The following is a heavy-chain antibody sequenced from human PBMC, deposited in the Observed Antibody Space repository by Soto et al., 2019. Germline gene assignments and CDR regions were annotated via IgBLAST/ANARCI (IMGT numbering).Heavy chain of an antibody. CDR1: GYTFTSYY. CDR2: INPSGGST. Sequence: GASVKVSCKASGYTFTSYYMHWVRQAPGQWLEWMGIINPSGGSTSYAQKFQGRVTMTRDTSTSTVYMELSSLRSEDTAVYYCARDGIGYGDYVGLDDWGQGTLVTVSS. J-gene: IGHJ4*02. D-gene: IGHD4-17*01. CDR3: ARDGIGYGDYVGLDD. V-gene: IGHV1-46*03.